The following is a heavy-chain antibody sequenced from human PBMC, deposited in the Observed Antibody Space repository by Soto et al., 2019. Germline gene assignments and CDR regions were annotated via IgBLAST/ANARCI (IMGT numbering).Heavy chain of an antibody. V-gene: IGHV4-4*02. CDR3: ARVFSSRRGWMYFFVF. CDR1: SDSIAGELW. J-gene: IGHJ4*02. CDR2: TFHTGCT. D-gene: IGHD2-2*03. Sequence: QVQLQESGPGLVKPSETLSLTCTVSSDSIAGELWWCWVRQPPGMGLEWMGETFHTGCTNYNPSLKGRVTPDVFKSKNNFCLNRVPATDAGPGVYYCARVFSSRRGWMYFFVFWGKATMLSVPS.